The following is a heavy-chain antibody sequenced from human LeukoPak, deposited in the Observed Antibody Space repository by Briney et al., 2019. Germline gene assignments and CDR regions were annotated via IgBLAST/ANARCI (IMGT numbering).Heavy chain of an antibody. CDR2: INPNSGGT. V-gene: IGHV1-2*02. J-gene: IGHJ6*03. Sequence: ASVKVSCKASGYTFTAGYYMHWVRQAPGQGLEWMGWINPNSGGTNYAQKFQGRVTMTRDMSTSTVYMELSSLRSEDTAVYYCARGGGDFWSGYHGDYYYMDVWGKGTTVTVSS. CDR3: ARGGGDFWSGYHGDYYYMDV. D-gene: IGHD3-3*01. CDR1: GYTFTAGYY.